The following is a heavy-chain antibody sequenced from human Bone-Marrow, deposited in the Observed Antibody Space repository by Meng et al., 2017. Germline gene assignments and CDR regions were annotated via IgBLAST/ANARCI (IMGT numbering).Heavy chain of an antibody. D-gene: IGHD3-10*01. V-gene: IGHV1-2*02. J-gene: IGHJ5*02. CDR3: ARDQDYYGSGSYYKRAWFDP. Sequence: QGQRVQSGAEVKKPGASVKVSCKASGYTFTGYYMHWVRQAPGQGLEWMGWINPNSGGTNYAQKFQGRVTMTRDTSISTAYMELSRLRSDDTAVYYCARDQDYYGSGSYYKRAWFDPWGQGTLVTVSS. CDR1: GYTFTGYY. CDR2: INPNSGGT.